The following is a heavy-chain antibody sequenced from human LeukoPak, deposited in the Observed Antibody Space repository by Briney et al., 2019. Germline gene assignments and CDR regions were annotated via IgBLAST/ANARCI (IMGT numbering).Heavy chain of an antibody. CDR2: ISYDGSNK. Sequence: GGSLRLSCAASGFTFSSYAMNWVRQAPGKGLEWVAVISYDGSNKYYADSVKGRFTISRDNSKNTLYLQMNSLRAEDTAVYYCASGSNDILTGYYSYWGQGTLVTVSS. CDR1: GFTFSSYA. V-gene: IGHV3-30-3*01. J-gene: IGHJ4*02. CDR3: ASGSNDILTGYYSY. D-gene: IGHD3-9*01.